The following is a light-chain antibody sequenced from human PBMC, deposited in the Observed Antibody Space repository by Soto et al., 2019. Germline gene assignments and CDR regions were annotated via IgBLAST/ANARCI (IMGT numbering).Light chain of an antibody. V-gene: IGKV3-15*01. J-gene: IGKJ3*01. CDR2: GAS. CDR1: QSVGSN. Sequence: EIVMTQSPATLSVSPGERATLSCRASQSVGSNLAWYQQKPGQAPRLLIYGASTRANGIPARFSGTGSGTEFTLTISSLQSDDFALYYCQQYTMWPRFGPGIKVDIK. CDR3: QQYTMWPR.